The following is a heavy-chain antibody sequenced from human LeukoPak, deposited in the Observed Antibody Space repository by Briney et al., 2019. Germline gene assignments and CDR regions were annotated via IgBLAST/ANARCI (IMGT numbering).Heavy chain of an antibody. CDR2: IYSGGST. J-gene: IGHJ4*02. D-gene: IGHD3-3*01. CDR1: GFTVSSIY. Sequence: GGSLRLSCAASGFTVSSIYMSWVGQAPGKGLEWVSVIYSGGSTYYADSVKGRFPISRDNSKNTLYLQRNSLRAEDTAVYYCAVSSYYYYWGQGTLVTVSS. V-gene: IGHV3-53*01. CDR3: AVSSYYYY.